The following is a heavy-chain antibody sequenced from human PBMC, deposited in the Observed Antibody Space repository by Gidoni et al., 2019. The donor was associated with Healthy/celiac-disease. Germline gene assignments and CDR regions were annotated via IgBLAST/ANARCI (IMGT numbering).Heavy chain of an antibody. V-gene: IGHV1-69*02. CDR1: GGTFSSYT. D-gene: IGHD5-12*01. CDR3: ARGNRDGYDNGAFDI. J-gene: IGHJ3*02. CDR2: IIPILGIA. Sequence: QVQLVQSRAEVKKPGSSVQVSGKASGGTFSSYTISWVRQAPGQGLEWMGRIIPILGIANYAQKFQGRVTITADKSTSTAYMELSSLRSEDTAVYYCARGNRDGYDNGAFDIWGQGTMVTVSS.